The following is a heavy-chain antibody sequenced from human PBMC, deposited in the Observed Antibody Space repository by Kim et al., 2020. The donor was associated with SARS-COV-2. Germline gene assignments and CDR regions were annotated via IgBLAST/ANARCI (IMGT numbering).Heavy chain of an antibody. Sequence: SETLSLTCTVSGGSISSYYWSWIRQPPGKGLEWIGYIYYSGSTNYNPSLKSRVTISVDTSKNQFSLKLSSVTAADTAVYYCARVEAVAGIGYWYFDLWGRRTLVTVSS. CDR3: ARVEAVAGIGYWYFDL. V-gene: IGHV4-59*13. J-gene: IGHJ2*01. CDR1: GGSISSYY. D-gene: IGHD6-19*01. CDR2: IYYSGST.